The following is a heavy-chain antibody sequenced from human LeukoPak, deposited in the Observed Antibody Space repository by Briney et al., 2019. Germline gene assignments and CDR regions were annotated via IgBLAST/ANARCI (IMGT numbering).Heavy chain of an antibody. Sequence: PSETLSLTCTVSGGSISSSSYYWGWIRQPPGKGLEWIGSIYYSGSTYYNPSLKSRVTISVDTSKNQFSLKLSSVTAADTAVYYCARRTLRYKHIDYWGQGTLVTVSS. D-gene: IGHD3-9*01. CDR1: GGSISSSSYY. V-gene: IGHV4-39*01. CDR3: ARRTLRYKHIDY. J-gene: IGHJ4*02. CDR2: IYYSGST.